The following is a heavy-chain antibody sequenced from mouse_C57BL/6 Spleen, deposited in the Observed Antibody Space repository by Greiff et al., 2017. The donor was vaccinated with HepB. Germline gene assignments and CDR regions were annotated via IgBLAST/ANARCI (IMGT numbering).Heavy chain of an antibody. CDR1: GYAFSSSW. V-gene: IGHV1-82*01. Sequence: VKLVESGPELVKPGASVKISCKASGYAFSSSWMNWVKQRPGKGLEWIGRIYPGDGDTNYNGKFKGKATLTADKSSSTAYMQLSSLTSEDSAVYFCARPSYYGSSWYWYFDVWGTGTTVTVSS. J-gene: IGHJ1*03. D-gene: IGHD1-1*01. CDR2: IYPGDGDT. CDR3: ARPSYYGSSWYWYFDV.